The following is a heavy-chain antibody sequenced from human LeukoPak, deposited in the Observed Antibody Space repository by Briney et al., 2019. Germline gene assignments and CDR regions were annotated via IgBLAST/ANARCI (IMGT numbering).Heavy chain of an antibody. J-gene: IGHJ6*02. Sequence: SETLSLTCTVSGGSISSYYWSWIRQPPGKGLEWIGYIYYSGSTNYNPSLKSRVTISVDTSKNQFSLKLSSVTAADTAVYYCARERIAVAGHYCYYYGMDVWGQGTTVTVSS. CDR3: ARERIAVAGHYCYYYGMDV. V-gene: IGHV4-59*01. CDR2: IYYSGST. D-gene: IGHD6-19*01. CDR1: GGSISSYY.